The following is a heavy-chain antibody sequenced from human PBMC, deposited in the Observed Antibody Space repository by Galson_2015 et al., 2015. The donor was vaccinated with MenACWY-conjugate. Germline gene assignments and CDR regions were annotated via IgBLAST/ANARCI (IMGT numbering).Heavy chain of an antibody. CDR3: ARAIEYCSGGSCYPNAFDI. CDR1: GFTVSSNY. V-gene: IGHV3-66*02. CDR2: IYSGGST. D-gene: IGHD2-15*01. J-gene: IGHJ3*02. Sequence: SLRLSCAASGFTVSSNYMSWVRQAPGKGLEWVAVIYSGGSTYYADSVKGRFTIPRDSSKNTLYVQMNSLTTDDTAVYYCARAIEYCSGGSCYPNAFDIWGQGTMVTVSS.